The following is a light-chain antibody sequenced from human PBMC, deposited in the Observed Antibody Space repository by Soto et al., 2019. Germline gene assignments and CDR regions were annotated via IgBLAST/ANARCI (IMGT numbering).Light chain of an antibody. CDR3: QQYNNWPPT. Sequence: EIVMTQSPATLSVSPGERATLSCRASQSVSSNLAWYQQKPGQAPRLLISGASTRATGIPANFSGSGSGTEFTLSISSLQSEDFAFYYCQQYNNWPPTFGQGTKVEIK. CDR1: QSVSSN. V-gene: IGKV3-15*01. CDR2: GAS. J-gene: IGKJ1*01.